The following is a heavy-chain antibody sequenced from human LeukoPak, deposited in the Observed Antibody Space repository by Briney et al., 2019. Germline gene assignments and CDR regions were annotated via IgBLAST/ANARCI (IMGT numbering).Heavy chain of an antibody. Sequence: SESLSLTCSVSGGSLSTYYWNWIRQPPRKGLEWIGYGYYTGTTAYNPSLQSRVAISTDTSKNQFSLRLTSVTAADTAVYYCARGLVAANPGSFDVWGQGTMVTVSS. CDR1: GGSLSTYY. CDR3: ARGLVAANPGSFDV. J-gene: IGHJ3*01. D-gene: IGHD2-15*01. CDR2: GYYTGTT. V-gene: IGHV4-59*08.